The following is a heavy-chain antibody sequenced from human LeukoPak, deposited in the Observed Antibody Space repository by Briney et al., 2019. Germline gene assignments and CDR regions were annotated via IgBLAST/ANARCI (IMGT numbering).Heavy chain of an antibody. J-gene: IGHJ4*02. V-gene: IGHV3-23*01. CDR3: AKSWTVINYFDF. D-gene: IGHD4-17*01. CDR2: INNRGDTT. Sequence: PGGSLRLSCAASGLTFSSYAMTWVRQAPGKGLEWVSSINNRGDTTYYADSVKGRFTVSRDNSNDTLYLQMNSLRADDTAIYYCAKSWTVINYFDFWGQGTLVTVSS. CDR1: GLTFSSYA.